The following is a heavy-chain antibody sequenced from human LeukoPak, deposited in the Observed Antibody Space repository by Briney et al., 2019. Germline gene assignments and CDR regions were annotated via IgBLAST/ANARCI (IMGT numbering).Heavy chain of an antibody. D-gene: IGHD6-13*01. Sequence: SETLSLTCAVYGGSFSGYYWSWIRQPPGKGLEWIGEINHSGSTNYNPSLKSRVTISVDTSKNQFSLKLSSVTAADTAVYYCARVLSSWYPGIDHWGQGTLVTVSS. CDR3: ARVLSSWYPGIDH. CDR1: GGSFSGYY. V-gene: IGHV4-34*01. J-gene: IGHJ4*02. CDR2: INHSGST.